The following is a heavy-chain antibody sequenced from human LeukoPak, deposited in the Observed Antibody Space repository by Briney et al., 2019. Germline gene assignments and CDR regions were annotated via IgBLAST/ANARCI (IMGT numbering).Heavy chain of an antibody. D-gene: IGHD6-13*01. CDR1: GFTFINYA. CDR3: ARGSTSTWYDY. Sequence: GGSLRLSCAASGFTFINYAMSWVRQAPGKGLEWVSLIGGSGNNIYYADSVKGRFTISRDNSKNTLYLQMNSLRAEDTAVYYCARGSTSTWYDYWGQGILVTVSS. J-gene: IGHJ4*02. V-gene: IGHV3-23*01. CDR2: IGGSGNNI.